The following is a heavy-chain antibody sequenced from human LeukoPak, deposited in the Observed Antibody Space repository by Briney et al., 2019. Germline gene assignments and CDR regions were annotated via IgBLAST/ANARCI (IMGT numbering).Heavy chain of an antibody. CDR1: CVSISSYY. D-gene: IGHD3-10*01. CDR2: IYYSGST. Sequence: SETLSLTCTVSCVSISSYYWSWIRQPPGRGLEWMGYIYYSGSTNYNPSLKGRVTISVDTSKNQSSLKLSSVPAADTAVYYCARPLYGSGSYFDYWGQGTLVTVSS. J-gene: IGHJ4*02. V-gene: IGHV4-59*01. CDR3: ARPLYGSGSYFDY.